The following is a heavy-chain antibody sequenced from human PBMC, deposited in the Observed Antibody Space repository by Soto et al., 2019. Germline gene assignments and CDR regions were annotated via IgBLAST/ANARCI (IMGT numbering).Heavy chain of an antibody. Sequence: QEQLAESGGGVVQPGTSLRLSCVASGYIFSCCSMHWVRQAPGRGLEWVASIWDDGTNEAYADSVKGRATISRDNSKSTLFLEMDSLTTEDTGVYFCAREGGEVPASASFVYWGHGALVTVSS. V-gene: IGHV3-33*01. J-gene: IGHJ4*01. CDR2: IWDDGTNE. D-gene: IGHD2-2*01. CDR3: AREGGEVPASASFVY. CDR1: GYIFSCCS.